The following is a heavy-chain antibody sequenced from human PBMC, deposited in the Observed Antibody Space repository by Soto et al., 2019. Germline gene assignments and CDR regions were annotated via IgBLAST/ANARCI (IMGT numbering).Heavy chain of an antibody. Sequence: QVHLVQSGAEVKKPGASVKVSCKASGYTFTSYGITWVRQAPGQGLEWMGWISAHNGNTDYAQKLQCRVIVTRDTSTSTAYRELRSLISDDTAVYYCARGRYGDYWGQGALVTVSS. CDR1: GYTFTSYG. CDR2: ISAHNGNT. V-gene: IGHV1-18*01. CDR3: ARGRYGDY. D-gene: IGHD1-1*01. J-gene: IGHJ4*02.